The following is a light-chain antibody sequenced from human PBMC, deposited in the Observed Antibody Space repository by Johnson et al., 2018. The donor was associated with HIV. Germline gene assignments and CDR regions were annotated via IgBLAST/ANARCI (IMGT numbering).Light chain of an antibody. V-gene: IGLV1-51*01. Sequence: QSVLTQPPSVSAAPGQEVTISCSGSSSNIGHNSVSWYQQFPGTAPKLLIYDNNKIPLGNPDRFFGSKSGTSATLGITGLQTGDEAYYSCGTWDSSLRGGVFGTVPQVTVL. CDR2: DNN. CDR1: SSNIGHNS. J-gene: IGLJ1*01. CDR3: GTWDSSLRGGV.